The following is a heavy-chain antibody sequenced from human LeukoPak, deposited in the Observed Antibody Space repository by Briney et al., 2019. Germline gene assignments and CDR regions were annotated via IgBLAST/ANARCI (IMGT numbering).Heavy chain of an antibody. CDR2: IYYSGST. V-gene: IGHV4-39*01. CDR3: ARHQHYYFGMDV. Sequence: PSETLFLTCTVSSGSISSSSYYWGWIRQPPGKGLEWIGSIYYSGSTYSNPSLKSRVTISVDTSKNQFSLKLSSVTAADTAVYYCARHQHYYFGMDVWGQGTTVTVS. CDR1: SGSISSSSYY. J-gene: IGHJ6*02.